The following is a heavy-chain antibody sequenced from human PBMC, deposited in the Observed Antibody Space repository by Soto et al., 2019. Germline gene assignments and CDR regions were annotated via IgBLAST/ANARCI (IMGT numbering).Heavy chain of an antibody. CDR2: INPNSGGT. CDR1: GYTFTGYY. Sequence: QVQLVQSGAEVKKPGASVKVSCKASGYTFTGYYMHWVRQAPGQGLEWMGWINPNSGGTNYAQKFQGWVTMTRDTSISTAYMELSMLRSDDTAVYYGARQPVDILAGWYYFDYWGQGTLVTVSS. V-gene: IGHV1-2*04. CDR3: ARQPVDILAGWYYFDY. J-gene: IGHJ4*02. D-gene: IGHD3-9*01.